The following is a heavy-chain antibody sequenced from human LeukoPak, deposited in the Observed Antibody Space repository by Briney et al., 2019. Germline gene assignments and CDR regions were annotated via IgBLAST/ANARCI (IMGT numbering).Heavy chain of an antibody. CDR2: IGTVTDT. V-gene: IGHV3-13*01. D-gene: IGHD3-16*01. CDR1: GFNFKNYD. Sequence: GGSLRLSCAASGFNFKNYDFHWVRQAAGKRLEWVSGIGTVTDTFYLDSVEGRFTISRENAKNSFYLQMNGLRAGDTAVYYCARGWGGHGRSWGALDFWGQGILVTVSS. J-gene: IGHJ4*02. CDR3: ARGWGGHGRSWGALDF.